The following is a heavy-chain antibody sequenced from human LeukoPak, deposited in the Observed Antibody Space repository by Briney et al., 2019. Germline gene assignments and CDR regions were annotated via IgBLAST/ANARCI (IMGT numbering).Heavy chain of an antibody. CDR3: ARDGYSGSDAL. CDR2: IYHSGST. Sequence: PSGTLSLTCAVSGGSISSSNWWSWVRQPPGKGLEWIGEIYHSGSTNYNPSLKSRVTISVDTSQNQFYLKLSSVTAADTAVYYCARDGYSGSDALWGQGTLVTVSS. D-gene: IGHD5-12*01. V-gene: IGHV4-4*02. CDR1: GGSISSSNW. J-gene: IGHJ4*02.